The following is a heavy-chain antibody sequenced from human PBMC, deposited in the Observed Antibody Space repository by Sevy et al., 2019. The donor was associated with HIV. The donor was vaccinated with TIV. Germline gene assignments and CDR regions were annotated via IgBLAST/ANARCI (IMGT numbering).Heavy chain of an antibody. V-gene: IGHV4-61*02. CDR3: ARDRGYSSSWYYFDY. CDR1: DGSISSGSYY. Sequence: SETLSLTCTVSDGSISSGSYYWSWIRQPAGKGLEWIGRIYTSGSTNYNPSLKSRVTISVDTSKNQFSLKLSSVTAADTAVYYCARDRGYSSSWYYFDYWGQGTLVTVSS. CDR2: IYTSGST. D-gene: IGHD6-13*01. J-gene: IGHJ4*02.